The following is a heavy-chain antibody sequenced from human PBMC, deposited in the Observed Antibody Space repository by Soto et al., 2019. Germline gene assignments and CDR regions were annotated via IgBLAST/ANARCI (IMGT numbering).Heavy chain of an antibody. V-gene: IGHV3-30*18. J-gene: IGHJ4*02. CDR1: GFTFSSYG. D-gene: IGHD3-22*01. Sequence: VQLVESGGGVVQPGRSLRLSCAASGFTFSSYGMHWARQAPGKGLEWVAVISYDGSNKYYADSVKGRFTISRDNSKNTLYLQMNSLRAEDTAVYYCAKDPGYYDFPYYFDYWGQGTLVTVSS. CDR2: ISYDGSNK. CDR3: AKDPGYYDFPYYFDY.